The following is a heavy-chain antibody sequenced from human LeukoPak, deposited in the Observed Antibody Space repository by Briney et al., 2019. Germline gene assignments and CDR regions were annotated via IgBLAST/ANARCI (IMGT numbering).Heavy chain of an antibody. CDR2: IYTSGST. V-gene: IGHV4-4*09. CDR1: GGSISSYY. Sequence: SETLSLTCTVSGGSISSYYWSWIRQPPGKGLEWIGYIYTSGSTNYNPSLKSRVTISVDTSKNQFSLKLSSVTAADTAVYYSAGSHILTGSDAFDIWGQGTMVTVSS. CDR3: AGSHILTGSDAFDI. J-gene: IGHJ3*02. D-gene: IGHD3-9*01.